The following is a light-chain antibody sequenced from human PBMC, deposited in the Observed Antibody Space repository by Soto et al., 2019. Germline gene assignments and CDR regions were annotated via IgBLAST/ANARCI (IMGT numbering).Light chain of an antibody. Sequence: QSALTQPATVSGSPGQAITIYCTGTSSDVGDYNFVSWYQQHPGKAPKLMIYDVSNRPSGVSSRFSGSKSGNTASLTISGLQPEDEADYFCSAYTSTTSLDVLFGGGTKVTVL. CDR3: SAYTSTTSLDVL. V-gene: IGLV2-14*01. CDR2: DVS. CDR1: SSDVGDYNF. J-gene: IGLJ3*02.